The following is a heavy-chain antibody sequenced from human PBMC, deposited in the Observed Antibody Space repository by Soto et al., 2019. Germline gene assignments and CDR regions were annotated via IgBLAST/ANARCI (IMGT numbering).Heavy chain of an antibody. Sequence: QVQLQESGPGLVKPSGTLSLTCAVSGGSISSSNWWSWVRQPPGKGLEWIGEIYHSGSTNYNPSLKSRVTISVDKSKNQSSLKLSSVTAADTAVYYCARAPRYYDILTVYYPPGGFDYWGQGTLVTVSS. CDR1: GGSISSSNW. V-gene: IGHV4-4*02. J-gene: IGHJ4*02. CDR2: IYHSGST. D-gene: IGHD3-9*01. CDR3: ARAPRYYDILTVYYPPGGFDY.